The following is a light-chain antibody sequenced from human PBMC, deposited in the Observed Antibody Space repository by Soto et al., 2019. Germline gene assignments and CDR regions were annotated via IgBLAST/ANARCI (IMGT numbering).Light chain of an antibody. Sequence: QSVLTQPPSVSGAPGQRVTISCTGSSSNIGAGYDVHWYQQLPGTAPKLLIYGNNNRPSGVPDRFSGSKSGTSASLAITGLQAEDEADYYCQSYDTSLSGSFVLFGGGTKLTVL. CDR1: SSNIGAGYD. V-gene: IGLV1-40*01. J-gene: IGLJ2*01. CDR3: QSYDTSLSGSFVL. CDR2: GNN.